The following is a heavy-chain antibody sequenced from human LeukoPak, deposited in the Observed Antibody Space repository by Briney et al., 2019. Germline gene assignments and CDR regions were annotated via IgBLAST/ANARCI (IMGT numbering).Heavy chain of an antibody. CDR2: FDPEDGET. D-gene: IGHD3-22*01. V-gene: IGHV1-24*01. CDR1: GYTLTELS. CDR3: ATLDAGDSSGYYSDHFDY. J-gene: IGHJ4*02. Sequence: GASVKVSCKVSGYTLTELSMHWVRQAPGKGLEWMGGFDPEDGETIYAQKFQGRVTMTEDTSTDTAYMELSSLRSEDTAVYYCATLDAGDSSGYYSDHFDYWGQGTLVTVSS.